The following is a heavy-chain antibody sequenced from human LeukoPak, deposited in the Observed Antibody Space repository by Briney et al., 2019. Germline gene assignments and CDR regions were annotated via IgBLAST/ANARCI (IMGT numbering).Heavy chain of an antibody. CDR1: GFTFSSYS. V-gene: IGHV3-48*02. D-gene: IGHD1-14*01. CDR2: ISSSMSTI. CDR3: ATETPLGS. Sequence: PGGSLRLSCAASGFTFSSYSMNWVRQAPGKGLGWGSYISSSMSTIYYADSVRGRFTISRDNAKNSLYLQMNRLRDEDTALCYCATETPLGSCGQGTLVTVPS. J-gene: IGHJ4*02.